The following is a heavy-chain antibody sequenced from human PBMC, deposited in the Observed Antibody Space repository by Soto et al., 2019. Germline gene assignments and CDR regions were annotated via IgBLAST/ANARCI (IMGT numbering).Heavy chain of an antibody. CDR2: IKSKTDGRTT. D-gene: IGHD4-4*01. J-gene: IGHJ4*02. CDR1: GFTFSNAW. CDR3: TTILSSNGAY. Sequence: EVQLVESGGGLVKPGGSLRLSCAASGFTFSNAWMSWVRQAPGKGLEWVGRIKSKTDGRTTDYAAPVKGRFTISRDDSKNTLYLQMNSLKTEDTAVYYCTTILSSNGAYWGQGTLVTVSS. V-gene: IGHV3-15*01.